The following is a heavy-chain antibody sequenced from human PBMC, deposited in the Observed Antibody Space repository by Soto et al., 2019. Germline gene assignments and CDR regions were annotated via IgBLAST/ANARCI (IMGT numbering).Heavy chain of an antibody. CDR1: GFTFTSYG. D-gene: IGHD3-10*01. J-gene: IGHJ4*02. V-gene: IGHV3-23*01. CDR3: TKDSGWTSAD. Sequence: EVQLLESGGGLVQPGGSLRLSCAASGFTFTSYGMSWVRQAPGKGLEWVSGISDGPSTTYYADSVKGRFTISRDNSKNTLYLQMNSLRAKATAVYYCTKDSGWTSADWCQGTLVTVSS. CDR2: ISDGPSTT.